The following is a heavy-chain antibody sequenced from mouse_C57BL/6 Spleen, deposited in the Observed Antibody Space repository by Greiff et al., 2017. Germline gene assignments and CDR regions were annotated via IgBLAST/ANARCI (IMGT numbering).Heavy chain of an antibody. CDR2: INPNNGGT. CDR1: GYTFTSYW. D-gene: IGHD1-2*01. J-gene: IGHJ4*01. CDR3: ARQDYGYYAIDY. Sequence: QVQLQQPGAELVKPGASVKLSCKASGYTFTSYWMHWVKQRPGQGLEWIGNINPNNGGTNYNEKFKSKATLTVDKSSSTAYMPLSSRTSEDSAVYYCARQDYGYYAIDYWGQGTSVTVSS. V-gene: IGHV1-53*01.